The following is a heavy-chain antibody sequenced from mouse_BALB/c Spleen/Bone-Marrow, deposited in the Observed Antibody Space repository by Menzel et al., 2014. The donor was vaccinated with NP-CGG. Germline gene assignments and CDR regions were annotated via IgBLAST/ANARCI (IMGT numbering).Heavy chain of an antibody. CDR1: GYTFTSYY. J-gene: IGHJ2*01. D-gene: IGHD4-1*01. Sequence: VQQSGPELVKPGASVRISCKASGYTFTSYYIHWVKQKPGQGLEWIGWIYPGNLNTKYNEKFKGKATLTADKSSSTAYMQLSSLTSEDSAVYFCAREANWNFDYWGQGTTLTVSS. CDR2: IYPGNLNT. V-gene: IGHV1S56*01. CDR3: AREANWNFDY.